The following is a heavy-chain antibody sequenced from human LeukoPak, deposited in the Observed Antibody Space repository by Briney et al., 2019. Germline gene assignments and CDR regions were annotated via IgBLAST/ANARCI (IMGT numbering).Heavy chain of an antibody. D-gene: IGHD2-15*01. CDR2: INYSGNT. CDR3: ARDGGDCDGGSCYSDN. J-gene: IGHJ4*02. CDR1: GGSFSGYY. V-gene: IGHV4-34*01. Sequence: PSETPSLTCAVYGGSFSGYYWSWIRQSPGKGLEWIGQINYSGNTKYNPSLKSRLTISVDTSKNQFSLKLSSVTAADTAVYYCARDGGDCDGGSCYSDNWGQGTLVTVSS.